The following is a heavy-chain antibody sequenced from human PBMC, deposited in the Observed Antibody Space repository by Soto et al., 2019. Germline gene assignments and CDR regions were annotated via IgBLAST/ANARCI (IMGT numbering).Heavy chain of an antibody. CDR2: SSASGRSR. Sequence: GSLRLSCVASGIEFSNYAMSWVRQAPGKGLEWVSISSASGRSRYHADSVKGRFTISRDNSKNTLCLHMTNLRAEDTAVYYCAKDGNWLDVYFDVWGQGTPVTVSS. CDR3: AKDGNWLDVYFDV. V-gene: IGHV3-23*01. J-gene: IGHJ4*02. CDR1: GIEFSNYA. D-gene: IGHD6-19*01.